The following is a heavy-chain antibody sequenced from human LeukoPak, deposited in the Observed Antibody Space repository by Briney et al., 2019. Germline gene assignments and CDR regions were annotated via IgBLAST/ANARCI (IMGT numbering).Heavy chain of an antibody. CDR2: IIPIFGTA. Sequence: GASVKVSCKASGGTFSSYTISWVRQAPGQGLEWMGRIIPIFGTANYAQKFQGRVTITTDESTSTAYMELSSLRSEDTAVYYCARTPYYYDSSGYYYDDHFDYWGQGTLVTVSS. CDR3: ARTPYYYDSSGYYYDDHFDY. V-gene: IGHV1-69*05. J-gene: IGHJ4*02. CDR1: GGTFSSYT. D-gene: IGHD3-22*01.